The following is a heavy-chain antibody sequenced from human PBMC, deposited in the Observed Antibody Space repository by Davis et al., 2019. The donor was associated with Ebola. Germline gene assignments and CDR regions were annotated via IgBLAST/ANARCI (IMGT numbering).Heavy chain of an antibody. V-gene: IGHV4-34*01. CDR1: GGSFSGYY. J-gene: IGHJ5*02. Sequence: SETLSLTCAVYGGSFSGYYWSWIRQPPGKGLEWIGEINHSGSTNYNPSLKSRVTISVDTSKNQFSLKLSSVTAADTAVYYCARTLYCTNGVCYKGENWFDPWGQGTLVTVSS. CDR2: INHSGST. D-gene: IGHD2-8*01. CDR3: ARTLYCTNGVCYKGENWFDP.